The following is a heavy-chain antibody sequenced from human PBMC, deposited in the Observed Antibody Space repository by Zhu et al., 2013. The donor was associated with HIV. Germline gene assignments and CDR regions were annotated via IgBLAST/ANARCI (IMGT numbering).Heavy chain of an antibody. CDR2: IYYSGNT. CDR1: GGSVSSGSYY. D-gene: IGHD1-26*01. Sequence: VQLQESGPGLVKPSETLSLTCTVSGGSVSSGSYYWSWIRQPPGKGLEWIGYIYYSGNTNYNPSLKSRVTISVDTSKNQFSLKLSSVTAADTAVYYCARVPRRRQLPDYWGQGTLVTVSS. J-gene: IGHJ4*02. V-gene: IGHV4-61*01. CDR3: ARVPRRRQLPDY.